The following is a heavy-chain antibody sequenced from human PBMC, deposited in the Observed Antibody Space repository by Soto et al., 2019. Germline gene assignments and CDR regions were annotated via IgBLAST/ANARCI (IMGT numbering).Heavy chain of an antibody. V-gene: IGHV3-64D*08. D-gene: IGHD6-13*01. CDR1: GFTFSSYA. CDR2: ISSNGGST. J-gene: IGHJ4*02. Sequence: GGSLRLSCSASGFTFSSYAMHWVRQAPGKGLEYVSAISSNGGSTYYADSVKGRFTISRDNSKNTLYLQMSSLRAEDTAVYYCVKGQEYSSSWYGYWGQGTLVTVSS. CDR3: VKGQEYSSSWYGY.